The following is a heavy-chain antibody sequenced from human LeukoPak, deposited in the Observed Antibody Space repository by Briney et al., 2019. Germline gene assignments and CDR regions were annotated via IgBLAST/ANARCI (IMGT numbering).Heavy chain of an antibody. CDR3: AKGPLIEVAGTTWDY. CDR2: ISGSGGAT. J-gene: IGHJ4*02. Sequence: SGGSLRLSCAASGFTVSSNYMSWVRQAPGKGPEWVSDISGSGGATHYADSVKGRFSISRDNSKNTLYLQMSSLRAEDTAVYYCAKGPLIEVAGTTWDYWGQGTLVTVSS. V-gene: IGHV3-23*01. D-gene: IGHD6-19*01. CDR1: GFTVSSNY.